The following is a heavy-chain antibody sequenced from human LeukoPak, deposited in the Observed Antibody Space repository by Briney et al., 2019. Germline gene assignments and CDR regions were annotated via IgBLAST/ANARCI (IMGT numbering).Heavy chain of an antibody. D-gene: IGHD6-25*01. CDR3: ARLGGYWGYGMDV. V-gene: IGHV5-51*01. CDR1: GYTFTSYW. J-gene: IGHJ6*02. Sequence: GESLKISCKGSGYTFTSYWIAWVRQMHGKGLEWMGIIYPGDSDARYSPSFQGQVTISADKSISTAYLQWSSLKASDTVMYYCARLGGYWGYGMDVWGQGTTVTVSS. CDR2: IYPGDSDA.